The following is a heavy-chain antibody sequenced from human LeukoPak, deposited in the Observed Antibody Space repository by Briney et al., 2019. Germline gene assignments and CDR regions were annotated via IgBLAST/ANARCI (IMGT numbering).Heavy chain of an antibody. CDR1: GFTFSSYG. Sequence: PGGSLRLSCAASGFTFSSYGMSWVRQAPGKGLEWVPAISGSGGSTYYADSVKGRFTISRDNSKNTLYLQMNSLRAEDTAVYYCAKVGGTYCGGDCFRPEHFDYWGQGTLVTVSS. CDR2: ISGSGGST. D-gene: IGHD2-21*02. V-gene: IGHV3-23*01. CDR3: AKVGGTYCGGDCFRPEHFDY. J-gene: IGHJ4*02.